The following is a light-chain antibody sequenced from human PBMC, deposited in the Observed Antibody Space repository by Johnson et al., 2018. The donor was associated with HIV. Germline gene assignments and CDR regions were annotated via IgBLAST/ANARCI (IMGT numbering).Light chain of an antibody. CDR1: SSNIGSNT. V-gene: IGLV1-44*01. CDR3: GTWDSSLSAGFYV. CDR2: SNN. Sequence: QSVLTQPPSASGTPGQRVTISCSGSSSNIGSNTVNWYQQLPGTAPKLLIYSNNQRPSGVPDRFSGSKSGTSASLAISGLQSEDEADYYCGTWDSSLSAGFYVFGTGTKVTVL. J-gene: IGLJ1*01.